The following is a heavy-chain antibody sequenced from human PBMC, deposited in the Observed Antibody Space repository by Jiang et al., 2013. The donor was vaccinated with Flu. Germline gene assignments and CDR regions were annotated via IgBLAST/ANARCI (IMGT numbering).Heavy chain of an antibody. D-gene: IGHD1-26*01. CDR2: SALIMVT. V-gene: IGHV1-18*01. CDR3: ARVDSGSYYLNWFDP. CDR1: YG. J-gene: IGHJ5*02. Sequence: YGISWVRQAPRTRALSGWDGSALIMVTQTNAQKLQGRVTMTTDTSTSTVYMELRSLRSDDTAVYYCARVDSGSYYLNWFDPWGQGTLVTVSS.